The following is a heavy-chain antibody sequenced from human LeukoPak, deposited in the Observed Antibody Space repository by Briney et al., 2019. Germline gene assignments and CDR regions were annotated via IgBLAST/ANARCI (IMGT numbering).Heavy chain of an antibody. CDR1: GYTFTSYG. J-gene: IGHJ5*02. D-gene: IGHD2-2*01. V-gene: IGHV1-18*01. CDR3: ARDLKDIVVVPAASNWFDP. CDR2: ISSYNGNT. Sequence: ASVKVSCKASGYTFTSYGISWVRQAPGQGLEWTGWISSYNGNTNYAQKLQGRVTMTTDTSTSTAYMELRSLRSDDTAVYYCARDLKDIVVVPAASNWFDPWGQGTLVTVSS.